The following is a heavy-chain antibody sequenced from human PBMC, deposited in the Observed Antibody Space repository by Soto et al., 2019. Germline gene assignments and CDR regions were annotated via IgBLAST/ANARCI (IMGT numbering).Heavy chain of an antibody. CDR1: GFTFSSYA. D-gene: IGHD3-3*01. CDR3: AKAPPYDFWSVNWFDP. V-gene: IGHV3-23*01. Sequence: GGSLRLSCAASGFTFSSYAMSWVRQAPGKGLEWVSAISGSGGSTYYADSVKGRFTISRDNSKNTLYLQMNSLRAEDTAVYYCAKAPPYDFWSVNWFDPWGQGTLVTVSS. J-gene: IGHJ5*02. CDR2: ISGSGGST.